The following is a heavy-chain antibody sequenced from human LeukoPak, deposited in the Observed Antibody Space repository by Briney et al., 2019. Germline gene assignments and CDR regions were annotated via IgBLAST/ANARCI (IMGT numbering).Heavy chain of an antibody. J-gene: IGHJ3*02. CDR2: IKQDGSEK. CDR3: ARYGNGAWLAHYSFDI. Sequence: GGSLRLSCAASGFTLSNYWMSWVRQAPGKGLEWVANIKQDGSEKYYVDSVKGRFAISRDNAKNSLYLQMNSLRAEDTAVYYCARYGNGAWLAHYSFDIWGQGTMVTVSS. D-gene: IGHD6-19*01. V-gene: IGHV3-7*01. CDR1: GFTLSNYW.